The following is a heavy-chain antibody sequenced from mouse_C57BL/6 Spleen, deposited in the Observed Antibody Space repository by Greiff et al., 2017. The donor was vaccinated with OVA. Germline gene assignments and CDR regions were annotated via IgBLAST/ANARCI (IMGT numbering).Heavy chain of an antibody. Sequence: EVMLVESEGGLVQPGSSMKLSCTASGFTFSDYYMAWVRQVPDTGLEWVANINYDGSSTYYLDSLKSRFIISRDNAKNILYLQMSSLKSEDTATYYCARGLYYGSMDYWGQGTSVTVSS. CDR1: GFTFSDYY. CDR3: ARGLYYGSMDY. V-gene: IGHV5-16*01. J-gene: IGHJ4*01. CDR2: INYDGSST. D-gene: IGHD2-1*01.